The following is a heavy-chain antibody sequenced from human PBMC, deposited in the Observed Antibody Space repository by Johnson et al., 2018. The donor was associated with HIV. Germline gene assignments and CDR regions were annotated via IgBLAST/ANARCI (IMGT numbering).Heavy chain of an antibody. D-gene: IGHD4/OR15-4a*01. Sequence: QVQLVESGGGVVQPGRSLRLSCVASGFTFRTSDMHWVRQAPGQGLEWVAVIWYDGSNKYYADSVKGRFTISRDNSKDTLYLEMNSLKTEDTALYYCAKDKRDYGGPPGADAFDFWGQGTMVTVSS. CDR1: GFTFRTSD. V-gene: IGHV3-33*06. CDR2: IWYDGSNK. CDR3: AKDKRDYGGPPGADAFDF. J-gene: IGHJ3*01.